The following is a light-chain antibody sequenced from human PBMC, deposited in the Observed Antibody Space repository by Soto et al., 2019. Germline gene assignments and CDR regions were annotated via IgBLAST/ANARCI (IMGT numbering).Light chain of an antibody. CDR1: QSVYSN. V-gene: IGKV3-15*01. CDR3: QQYSHWPLT. CDR2: GAS. Sequence: IVMTQSPATLSVSPGDRATLSCRATQSVYSNVAWYQQKPGQAPRLLIYGASTRATGFPSRFSGSGSGTEFTLTIASLQSEDLGIYYCQQYSHWPLTFGGGTKVDIK. J-gene: IGKJ4*01.